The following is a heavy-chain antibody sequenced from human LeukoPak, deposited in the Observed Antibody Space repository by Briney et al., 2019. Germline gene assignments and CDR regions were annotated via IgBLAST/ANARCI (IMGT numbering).Heavy chain of an antibody. CDR2: INKDGSEK. J-gene: IGHJ4*02. CDR3: ATYTQYFGAPGGADY. V-gene: IGHV3-7*01. D-gene: IGHD2-8*02. Sequence: GGSLRLSCAVSRFTFSDYWMRWVRQAPGKGLEWVAAINKDGSEKQYVDSVKGRFTISRDNARNSVYLQMTGLGAEDTAVYYCATYTQYFGAPGGADYWGLGTLVTVSS. CDR1: RFTFSDYW.